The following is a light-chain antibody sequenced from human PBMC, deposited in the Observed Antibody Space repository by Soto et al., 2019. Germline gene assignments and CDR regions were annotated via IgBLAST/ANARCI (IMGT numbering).Light chain of an antibody. CDR2: NVD. Sequence: QSALTQPASVSGSPGQSITISCTGTSSDVGAYNFVSWHQQHPGKAPKLIIYNVDDRPSGISYRFSGSKSGNTASLTISGLQGEDEADYYCSSYTSSRTYVFGTGTKLTVL. V-gene: IGLV2-14*03. CDR1: SSDVGAYNF. CDR3: SSYTSSRTYV. J-gene: IGLJ1*01.